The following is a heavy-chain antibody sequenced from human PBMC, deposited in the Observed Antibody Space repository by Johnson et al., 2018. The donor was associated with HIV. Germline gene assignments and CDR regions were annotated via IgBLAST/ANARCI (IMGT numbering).Heavy chain of an antibody. CDR2: INQYGNEK. V-gene: IGHV3-7*05. CDR1: GFTFGNYW. J-gene: IGHJ3*02. CDR3: ARDGRLAAAGAWGAFDI. Sequence: VQLVESGGGLVQPGGSLRLSCAASGFTFGNYWMTWVRQAPGKGLEWVANINQYGNEKYFVDSVKGRFTISRDNAKNSLYLQLNSLRTEDTAVYYCARDGRLAAAGAWGAFDIWGKGTMVTVSS. D-gene: IGHD6-13*01.